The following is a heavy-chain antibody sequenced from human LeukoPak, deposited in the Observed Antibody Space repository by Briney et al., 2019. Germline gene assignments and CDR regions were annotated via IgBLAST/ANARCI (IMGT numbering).Heavy chain of an antibody. V-gene: IGHV5-51*01. CDR1: GFTFDDYG. Sequence: GGSLRLSCAASGFTFDDYGMSWVRQMPGKGLEWMGIIYPGDSDTRYSPSFQGQVTISADKSISTAYLQWSSLKASDTAMYYCARRIAVAGTNWFDPWGQGTLVTVSS. D-gene: IGHD6-19*01. J-gene: IGHJ5*02. CDR3: ARRIAVAGTNWFDP. CDR2: IYPGDSDT.